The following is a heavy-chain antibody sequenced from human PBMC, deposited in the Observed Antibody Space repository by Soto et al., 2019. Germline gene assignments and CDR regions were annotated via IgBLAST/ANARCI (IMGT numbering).Heavy chain of an antibody. J-gene: IGHJ5*02. CDR1: GYSFTSYW. CDR3: ARWSGGYCSGGSCYSEDATGFDP. Sequence: GESLKISCKGSGYSFTSYWIGWVRQMPGKGLEWMGIIYPGDSDTRYSPSFQGQVTISADKSISTAYLQWSSLKASDTAMYYCARWSGGYCSGGSCYSEDATGFDPWGQGTLVTVSS. CDR2: IYPGDSDT. V-gene: IGHV5-51*01. D-gene: IGHD2-15*01.